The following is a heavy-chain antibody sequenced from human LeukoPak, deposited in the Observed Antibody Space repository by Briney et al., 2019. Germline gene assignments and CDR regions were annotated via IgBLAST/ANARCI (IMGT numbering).Heavy chain of an antibody. CDR3: ARGGVYSYGSFDY. CDR1: GFTFSSYW. D-gene: IGHD5-18*01. J-gene: IGHJ4*02. CDR2: INSDGSST. V-gene: IGHV3-74*01. Sequence: GGSLRLSCAASGFTFSSYWMHWVRQAPGKGLVWVSRINSDGSSTSYADSVKGRLTISRDKAKNTLYVQMNSLRAEDTAVYYCARGGVYSYGSFDYWGQGTLVTVSS.